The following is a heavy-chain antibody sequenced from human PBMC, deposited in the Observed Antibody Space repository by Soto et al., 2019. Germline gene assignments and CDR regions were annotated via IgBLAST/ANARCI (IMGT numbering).Heavy chain of an antibody. J-gene: IGHJ5*02. Sequence: EVQVVESGGGLVQPGGSLRLSCAASGFTVRSSYMSWVRQAPGKGLEWVSSMYSGGTTYYADSVRGRFSIPRDNSKNTLFLQMNSVRAEDTAVYYCAREMTAARGGSWGQGALVIVSS. CDR2: MYSGGTT. D-gene: IGHD2-21*02. CDR3: AREMTAARGGS. CDR1: GFTVRSSY. V-gene: IGHV3-66*01.